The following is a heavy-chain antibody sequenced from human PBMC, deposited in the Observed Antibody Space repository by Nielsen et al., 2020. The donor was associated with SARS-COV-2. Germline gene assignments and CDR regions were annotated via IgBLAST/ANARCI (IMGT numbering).Heavy chain of an antibody. Sequence: GGSLRLSCAASGFTFSSYSMNWVRQAPGKGLEWVSSISSSSSYIYYADSVKGRFTISRGNSKNTLYLQMNSLRAEDTAVYYCARDLRFGELLTSDYWGQGTLVTVSS. V-gene: IGHV3-21*01. CDR3: ARDLRFGELLTSDY. D-gene: IGHD3-10*01. J-gene: IGHJ4*02. CDR1: GFTFSSYS. CDR2: ISSSSSYI.